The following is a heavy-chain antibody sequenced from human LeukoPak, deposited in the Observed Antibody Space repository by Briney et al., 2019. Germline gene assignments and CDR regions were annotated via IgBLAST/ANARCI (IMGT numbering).Heavy chain of an antibody. D-gene: IGHD5-12*01. CDR3: AKRSGWSSAYDR. Sequence: GESLKISCKGSGFSFATDWIGWVRQMPGKGLEWMGIIYPDDSGARYSPFFQGQVTMSVDKSINTAYLQWNSLKASDTAMYYCAKRSGWSSAYDRWGQGTLVTVSS. CDR2: IYPDDSGA. CDR1: GFSFATDW. V-gene: IGHV5-51*01. J-gene: IGHJ4*02.